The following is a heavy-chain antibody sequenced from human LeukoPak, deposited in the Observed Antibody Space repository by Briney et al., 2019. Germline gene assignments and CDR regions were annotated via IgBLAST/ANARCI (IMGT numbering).Heavy chain of an antibody. CDR1: GDSVSSNSVA. CDR2: TYYRPKWYN. D-gene: IGHD1-26*01. V-gene: IGHV6-1*01. J-gene: IGHJ5*02. Sequence: SQTLSLTCAISGDSVSSNSVAWNWIRQSPSRGLEWLGRTYYRPKWYNDYAVSVKSRITINPDTSKNQFSLQLNSVTPEDTAVYYCARGGGSWIDPWGQGTLVTVSS. CDR3: ARGGGSWIDP.